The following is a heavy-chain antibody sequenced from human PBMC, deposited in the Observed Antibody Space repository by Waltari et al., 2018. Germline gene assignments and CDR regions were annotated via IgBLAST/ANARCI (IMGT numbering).Heavy chain of an antibody. D-gene: IGHD3-22*01. Sequence: QLQLQESGPGLVKPSETLSLTCTVSGGSISSSSYYWGWIRQPPGKGLEWIGSFYYHGSTNSNPSLKSRVTISVDTSKNQFSLKLSSVTAADTAVYYCASTVYYDSSGWTYYFDYWGQGTLVTVSS. CDR2: FYYHGST. CDR1: GGSISSSSYY. CDR3: ASTVYYDSSGWTYYFDY. J-gene: IGHJ4*02. V-gene: IGHV4-39*01.